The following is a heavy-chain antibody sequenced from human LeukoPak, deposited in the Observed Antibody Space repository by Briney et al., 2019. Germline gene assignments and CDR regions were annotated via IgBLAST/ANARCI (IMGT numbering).Heavy chain of an antibody. CDR1: GFTFSSYE. CDR3: ARALWFGETFPAY. V-gene: IGHV3-48*03. Sequence: PGGSLRLSCAASGFTFSSYEMNWVRQAPGKGLEWVSYISRSGSTIYYADSVKGRFTISRDNAKNSLYLQMNSLRAEDTAVYYCARALWFGETFPAYWGQGTLVTVSS. J-gene: IGHJ4*02. D-gene: IGHD3-10*01. CDR2: ISRSGSTI.